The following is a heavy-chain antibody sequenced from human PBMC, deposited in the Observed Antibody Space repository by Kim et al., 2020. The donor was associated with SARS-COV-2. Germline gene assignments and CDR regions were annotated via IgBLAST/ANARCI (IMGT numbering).Heavy chain of an antibody. CDR3: ARDLYRGDGPGSYFFP. D-gene: IGHD3-10*01. V-gene: IGHV3-30*04. Sequence: GGSLRLSCAASGFTFSSYAMHWVRQAPGKGLEWVAVISYDGSNKYYADSVKGRFTISRDNSKNTLYLQMNSLRAEDTAVYYCARDLYRGDGPGSYFFPWGHGTLVTVSS. CDR2: ISYDGSNK. J-gene: IGHJ5*02. CDR1: GFTFSSYA.